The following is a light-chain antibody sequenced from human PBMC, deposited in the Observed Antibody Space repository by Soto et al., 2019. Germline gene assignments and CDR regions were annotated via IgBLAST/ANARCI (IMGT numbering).Light chain of an antibody. J-gene: IGKJ5*01. Sequence: DIQMTPSPSSLSASVGDRVTITCPASHDIRKYLNWYQQKPGKAPRLLIYDASNMEKGVPSRFTGSGSGTDFILTISSLQPEDIATYYCQQYENFPITFGQGARLEIK. CDR1: HDIRKY. CDR3: QQYENFPIT. CDR2: DAS. V-gene: IGKV1-33*01.